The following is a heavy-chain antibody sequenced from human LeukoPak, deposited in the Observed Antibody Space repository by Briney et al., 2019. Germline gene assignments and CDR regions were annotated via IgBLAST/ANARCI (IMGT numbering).Heavy chain of an antibody. V-gene: IGHV1-69*04. CDR3: ARALRGGDYSADY. D-gene: IGHD2-15*01. Sequence: SVKVSCKASGGTFSSYAISWVRQAPGQGLEWMGRIIPILGITNYARKFQGRVTITADKSTSTAYMELSSLRSEDTAVYYCARALRGGDYSADYWGQGTLVTVSS. CDR2: IIPILGIT. J-gene: IGHJ4*02. CDR1: GGTFSSYA.